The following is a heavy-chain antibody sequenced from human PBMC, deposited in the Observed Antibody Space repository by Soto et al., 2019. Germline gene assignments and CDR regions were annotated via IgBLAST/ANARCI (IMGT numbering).Heavy chain of an antibody. Sequence: GGSLRLSCAASGFTFSDYYMSWIRQALGKGLEWVSYISSSGSTIYYADSVKGRFTISRDNAKNSLYLQMNSLRAEDTAVYYCARAHDFWSGYYTPDYWGQGTLVTVSS. J-gene: IGHJ4*02. CDR1: GFTFSDYY. V-gene: IGHV3-11*01. CDR3: ARAHDFWSGYYTPDY. CDR2: ISSSGSTI. D-gene: IGHD3-3*01.